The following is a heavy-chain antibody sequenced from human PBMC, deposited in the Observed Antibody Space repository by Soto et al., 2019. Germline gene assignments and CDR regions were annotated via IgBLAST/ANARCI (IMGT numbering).Heavy chain of an antibody. CDR2: ISGSDGST. CDR3: AKDQGYYYVSGTHFDY. D-gene: IGHD3-10*01. J-gene: IGHJ4*02. CDR1: GFTFTNYA. Sequence: GGSLRLSCAASGFTFTNYAMSWVRQAPGKGLEWVSTISGSDGSTYYADSVKGRFTISRDNSKNTLYLQMNSLRAEDTAIYYCAKDQGYYYVSGTHFDYWGQGTLVTVSS. V-gene: IGHV3-23*01.